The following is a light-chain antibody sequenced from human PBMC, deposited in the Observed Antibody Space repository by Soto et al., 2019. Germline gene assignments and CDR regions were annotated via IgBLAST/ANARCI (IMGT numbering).Light chain of an antibody. CDR1: SSDIGGYDY. Sequence: QSALTQPPSASGSPGQSVTISCTGTSSDIGGYDYVSWYQQHPGKAPKLIIYEVSKRPSGVPDRFSGSKSGNTASLTVSGLQAEDEADYYCQSYDSSLSGYVVFGGGTKLTVL. CDR2: EVS. CDR3: QSYDSSLSGYVV. V-gene: IGLV2-8*01. J-gene: IGLJ2*01.